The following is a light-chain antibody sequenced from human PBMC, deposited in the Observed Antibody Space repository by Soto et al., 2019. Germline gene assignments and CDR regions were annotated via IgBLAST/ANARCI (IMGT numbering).Light chain of an antibody. CDR2: GES. Sequence: ELVLTQSPGTLSLSPGDSATLSCRASQSVSSNLAWYQQKTGQAPRLLIYGESTRATGIPDRFSGSGSGTELNLTISRLQSEDFAVYYCQKYNNWPRTCGQGTKVDIK. CDR3: QKYNNWPRT. J-gene: IGKJ1*01. V-gene: IGKV3-15*01. CDR1: QSVSSN.